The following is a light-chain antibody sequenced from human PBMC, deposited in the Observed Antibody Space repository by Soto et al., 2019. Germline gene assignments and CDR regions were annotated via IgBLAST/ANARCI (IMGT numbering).Light chain of an antibody. Sequence: DIELTQSPGTLSLSPGERATLSCSASQNLGSDFLAWYQQKPDQAPRLLIYASTSRVTGISDRFSGGGSGTDFTLTISRLEPDDFAVYFCQQHASSPWTFGQGTKLAV. CDR3: QQHASSPWT. CDR1: QNLGSDF. CDR2: AST. J-gene: IGKJ1*01. V-gene: IGKV3-20*01.